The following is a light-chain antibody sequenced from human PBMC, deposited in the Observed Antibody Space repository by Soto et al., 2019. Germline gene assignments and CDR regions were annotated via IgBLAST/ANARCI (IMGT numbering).Light chain of an antibody. CDR1: QTIGSNY. J-gene: IGKJ1*01. V-gene: IGKV3-20*01. CDR3: QQYATSPWT. CDR2: GAS. Sequence: EIVLTQSPGTLSLSPGERATLSCRASQTIGSNYLAWYQQEPGQAPRLLIYGASNRATGIPDRFSGSGSGTDFALTISRLEPEDSAVYYCQQYATSPWTVGQGTKVEIK.